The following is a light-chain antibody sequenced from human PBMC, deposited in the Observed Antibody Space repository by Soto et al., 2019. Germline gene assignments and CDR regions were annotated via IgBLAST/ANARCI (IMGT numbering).Light chain of an antibody. CDR3: QQYHIWYT. V-gene: IGKV3-15*01. J-gene: IGKJ2*01. CDR1: QSVNSH. CDR2: EAS. Sequence: EIVMTQSPATLSVSPGERATLSCRASQSVNSHLAWFQQRPGQAPRSLMYEASTRSTGVPARFSASGSGTEFTLTISGLQSEDFAVYYCQQYHIWYTFGQGTELEIK.